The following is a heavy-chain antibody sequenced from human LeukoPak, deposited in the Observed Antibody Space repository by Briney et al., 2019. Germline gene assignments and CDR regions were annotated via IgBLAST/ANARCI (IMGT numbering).Heavy chain of an antibody. CDR3: AAEEIVIVPTATNSYFDT. D-gene: IGHD3-16*02. CDR2: INNSGST. J-gene: IGHJ4*02. Sequence: PSETLSLTCTVSGASINDVDFYWTWIRQAPGKGLEWIGYINNSGSTHFNPSLKSRVTMSDDTSKNQFSLTLSSVTAADTAVYYCAAEEIVIVPTATNSYFDTWGQGILVTVSS. CDR1: GASINDVDFY. V-gene: IGHV4-30-4*08.